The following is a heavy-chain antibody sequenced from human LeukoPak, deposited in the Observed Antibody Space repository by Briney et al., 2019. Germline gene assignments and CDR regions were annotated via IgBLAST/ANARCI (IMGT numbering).Heavy chain of an antibody. CDR1: GFTFDDYA. CDR2: ISWNSGSI. Sequence: GGSLRLSCAASGFTFDDYAMHWVRQAPGKGLEWVSGISWNSGSIGYADSVKGRFTISRDNAKNSLYLQMNSLRAEDMALYYCAKEYYYDSSGVFDYWGQGTLVTVSS. J-gene: IGHJ4*02. D-gene: IGHD3-22*01. CDR3: AKEYYYDSSGVFDY. V-gene: IGHV3-9*03.